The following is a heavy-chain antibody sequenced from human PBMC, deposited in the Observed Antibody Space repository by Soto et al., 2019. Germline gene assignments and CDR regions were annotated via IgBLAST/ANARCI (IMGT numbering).Heavy chain of an antibody. CDR1: GGSISSYY. Sequence: SETLSLTCTVSGGSISSYYWSWIRQPPGKGLEWIGYIYYSGSTNYNPSLKSRVTISVDTSKNQFSLKLSSVTAADTAVYYCARVRRSWFDPWGQGTLVTVSS. V-gene: IGHV4-59*01. CDR3: ARVRRSWFDP. CDR2: IYYSGST. J-gene: IGHJ5*02.